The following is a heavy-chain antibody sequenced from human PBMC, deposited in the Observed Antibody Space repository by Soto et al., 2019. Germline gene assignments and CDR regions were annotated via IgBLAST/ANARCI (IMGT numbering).Heavy chain of an antibody. CDR2: ISAYNGNT. CDR1: GYTFTSYG. Sequence: GSVKVSCKRSGYTFTSYGISWVRQAPGQGLAWMGWISAYNGNTNYAQKLQGRVTMTTDTSTSTAYMELRSLRSDDTAVYYCARGKTKRFLEWLPALDFDYWGQGTLVTVSS. J-gene: IGHJ4*02. CDR3: ARGKTKRFLEWLPALDFDY. D-gene: IGHD3-3*01. V-gene: IGHV1-18*04.